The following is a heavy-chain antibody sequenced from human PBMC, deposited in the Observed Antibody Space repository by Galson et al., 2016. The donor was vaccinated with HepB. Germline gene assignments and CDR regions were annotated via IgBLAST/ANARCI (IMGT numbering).Heavy chain of an antibody. CDR1: GYTFTSYY. CDR3: ARGWSWNDDWFDP. J-gene: IGHJ5*02. D-gene: IGHD1-1*01. Sequence: SVKVSCKASGYTFTSYYMHWVRQAPGQGLEWMGIINPSIGSTVYAQKFQGRVTMTRDTSTSTAYMELSSLRSEDTAVYFCARGWSWNDDWFDPWGQGTLVTVSS. CDR2: INPSIGST. V-gene: IGHV1-46*01.